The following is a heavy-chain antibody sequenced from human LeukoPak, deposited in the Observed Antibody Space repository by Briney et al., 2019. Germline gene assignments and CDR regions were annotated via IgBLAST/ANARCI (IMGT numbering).Heavy chain of an antibody. J-gene: IGHJ4*02. D-gene: IGHD3-9*01. CDR2: INPNSGGT. V-gene: IGHV1-2*02. CDR3: ARCVYDILSGHYPIDY. CDR1: GYTFTGYY. Sequence: GASVKVSCKASGYTFTGYYMHWVRQAPGQGLERMGWINPNSGGTNYAQKFQGRVTMTRDTSISTAYMELSRLRSDDTAVYYCARCVYDILSGHYPIDYWGQGTLVTVSS.